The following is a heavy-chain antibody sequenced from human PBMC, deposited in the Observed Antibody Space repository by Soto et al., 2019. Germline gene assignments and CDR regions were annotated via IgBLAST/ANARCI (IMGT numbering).Heavy chain of an antibody. CDR2: IYYSGST. D-gene: IGHD3-10*01. Sequence: QLQLQESGPGLVKPSETLSLTCTVSGGSISSSSYYWGWIRQPPGKGLEWIGSIYYSGSTYYNPSLKSRVTISVDTSKNQFSLKLSSVTAADTAVYYCARSMVRGENWFDPWGQGTLVTVSS. V-gene: IGHV4-39*01. CDR1: GGSISSSSYY. CDR3: ARSMVRGENWFDP. J-gene: IGHJ5*02.